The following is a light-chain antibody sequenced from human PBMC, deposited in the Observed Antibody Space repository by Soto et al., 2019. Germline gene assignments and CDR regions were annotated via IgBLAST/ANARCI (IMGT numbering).Light chain of an antibody. CDR3: HQYNNWPRT. CDR1: QSVSSD. CDR2: GAS. Sequence: EILMTQSPATLSVSPGERATLSCRASQSVSSDLAWYQQKPGQAPRLLIYGASTRATGIPARFSGSGSGTGFTLTISSLQSEDFAIYYCHQYNNWPRTFGQGTKVEIK. V-gene: IGKV3-15*01. J-gene: IGKJ1*01.